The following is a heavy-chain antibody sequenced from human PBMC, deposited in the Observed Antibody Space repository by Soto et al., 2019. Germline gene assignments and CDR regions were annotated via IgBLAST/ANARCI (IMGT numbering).Heavy chain of an antibody. CDR1: GGTFSSYA. V-gene: IGHV1-69*12. Sequence: QVQLVQSGAEVKKPGSSVKVSCKASGGTFSSYAISWVRQAPGQGLEWMGGIIPIFGTANYAQKFQGRVTITADESTSTAYMELSSLRSEDTAVCYCASEVLGATGPVYYYYGMDVWGQGTTATVSS. CDR2: IIPIFGTA. D-gene: IGHD1-26*01. J-gene: IGHJ6*02. CDR3: ASEVLGATGPVYYYYGMDV.